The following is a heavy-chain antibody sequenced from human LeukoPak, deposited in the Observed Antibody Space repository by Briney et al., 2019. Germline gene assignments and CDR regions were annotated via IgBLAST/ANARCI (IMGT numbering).Heavy chain of an antibody. CDR3: AKGNAYYYDSSGYSAYYFDY. D-gene: IGHD3-22*01. Sequence: GGSLRLSCAASGFTFSSYAMSWVRQAPGKGLEWVSAISGSGGSTYYADSVKGRFTISRDNSKNTLYLQMNSLRAEDTAAYYCAKGNAYYYDSSGYSAYYFDYWGQGTLVTVSS. J-gene: IGHJ4*02. V-gene: IGHV3-23*01. CDR2: ISGSGGST. CDR1: GFTFSSYA.